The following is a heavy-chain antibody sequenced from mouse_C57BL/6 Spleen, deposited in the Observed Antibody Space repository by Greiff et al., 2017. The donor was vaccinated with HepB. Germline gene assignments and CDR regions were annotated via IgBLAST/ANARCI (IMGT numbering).Heavy chain of an antibody. D-gene: IGHD2-4*01. CDR3: VRHAIYYDYDEGFAY. J-gene: IGHJ3*01. Sequence: EVQLVESGGGLVQPKGSLKLSCAASGFSFNTYAMNWVRQAPGKGLEWVARIRSKSNNYATYYADSVKDRFTISRDDSESMLYLQMNNLKTEDTAMYYCVRHAIYYDYDEGFAYWGQGTLVTVSA. CDR2: IRSKSNNYAT. V-gene: IGHV10-1*01. CDR1: GFSFNTYA.